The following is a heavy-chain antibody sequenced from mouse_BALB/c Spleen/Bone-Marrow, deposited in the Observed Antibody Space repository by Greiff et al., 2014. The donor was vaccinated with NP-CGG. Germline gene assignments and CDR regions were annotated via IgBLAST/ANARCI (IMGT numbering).Heavy chain of an antibody. CDR1: GLSLTSYG. D-gene: IGHD2-10*02. CDR2: IWGDGST. V-gene: IGHV2-3*01. CDR3: AKGEYAKRYYAMDY. J-gene: IGHJ4*01. Sequence: VKLVESGPGLVAPSQSLSITCTVSGLSLTSYGVSWVRQSPGKGLEWLGVIWGDGSTNYHSALISRLSISKDNSKSQLFLKLNSLQTDDTATYYCAKGEYAKRYYAMDYWGQGTSVTVSS.